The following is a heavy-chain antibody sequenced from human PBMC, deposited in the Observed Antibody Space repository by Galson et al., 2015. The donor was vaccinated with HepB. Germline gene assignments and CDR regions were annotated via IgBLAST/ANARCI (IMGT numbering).Heavy chain of an antibody. V-gene: IGHV1-2*04. CDR1: GYTFTGYY. CDR2: INPNSGGT. D-gene: IGHD3-22*01. Sequence: SVKVSCKASGYTFTGYYMHWVRQAPGQGLEWMGWINPNSGGTNYAQKFQGWVTMTRDTSISTAYMELSRLRSDDTAVYYCARAEHDSSGYTVKIFDYWGQGTLVTVSS. CDR3: ARAEHDSSGYTVKIFDY. J-gene: IGHJ4*02.